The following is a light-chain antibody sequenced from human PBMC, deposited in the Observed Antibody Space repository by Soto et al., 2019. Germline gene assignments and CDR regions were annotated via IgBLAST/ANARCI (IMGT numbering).Light chain of an antibody. CDR1: QSISSW. Sequence: DIQMTQSPSTLSASVGDRVTITCRASQSISSWLAWYQQKPGTDPNLLIYKASTLQSGVPSRFSGSGSGTEFTLTISSLQPDDSATYYCQQYSDNWTFGQGTKVEIK. J-gene: IGKJ1*01. CDR3: QQYSDNWT. CDR2: KAS. V-gene: IGKV1-5*03.